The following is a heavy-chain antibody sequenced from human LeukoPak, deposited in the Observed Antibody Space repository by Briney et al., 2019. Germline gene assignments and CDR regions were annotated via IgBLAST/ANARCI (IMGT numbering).Heavy chain of an antibody. CDR2: VNPNSGNT. D-gene: IGHD3-3*01. J-gene: IGHJ6*02. V-gene: IGHV1-8*01. CDR3: ARGLLGELTIFGVVIITDHYYYGMDV. Sequence: ASVKVSCKASGYTFTSYDINWVRQATGQGLEWMGWVNPNSGNTGCAQKFQGRVTMTRNTSISTAYMELSSLRSEDTAVYYCARGLLGELTIFGVVIITDHYYYGMDVWGQGTTVTVSS. CDR1: GYTFTSYD.